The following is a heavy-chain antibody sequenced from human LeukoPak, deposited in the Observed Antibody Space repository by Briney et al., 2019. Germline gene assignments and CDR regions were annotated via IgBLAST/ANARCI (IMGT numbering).Heavy chain of an antibody. J-gene: IGHJ3*02. CDR2: IYTSGST. V-gene: IGHV4-4*07. Sequence: SETLSLTCTVSGGSISTYYWTWIRQPAGKGLEWIGRIYTSGSTNYNSSLKSRVTLSLDTSKNQFSLKLISVTAADTAVYYCARWVTTQGTFDIWGQGTMVTVSS. CDR1: GGSISTYY. D-gene: IGHD1-1*01. CDR3: ARWVTTQGTFDI.